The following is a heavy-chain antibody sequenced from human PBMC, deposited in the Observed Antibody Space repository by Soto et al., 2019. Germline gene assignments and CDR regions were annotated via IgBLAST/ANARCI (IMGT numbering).Heavy chain of an antibody. CDR2: ISPYNDNT. J-gene: IGHJ6*02. V-gene: IGHV1-18*04. Sequence: QVHLEQSGPEVQKPGASVKVACRASGNTFMNHGISWVRQAPGQGLEWMGWISPYNDNTNYAQKFQGRVSMTTDLSTSTAYMELRSLRSDDTAVYYCATLRTSGYHTHYFFGMDVWGQGTTVAVSS. CDR1: GNTFMNHG. D-gene: IGHD3-22*01. CDR3: ATLRTSGYHTHYFFGMDV.